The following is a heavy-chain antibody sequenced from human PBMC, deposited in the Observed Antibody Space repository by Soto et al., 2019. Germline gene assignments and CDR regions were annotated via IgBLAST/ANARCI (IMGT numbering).Heavy chain of an antibody. J-gene: IGHJ4*02. Sequence: QVQLVQSGAEVKKPGASIKVSCKASGYTFTSYYLHWVRQAPGQGLEWMGIINPSGGGTSYAQKFQSRVTMTSDSSTSTVYMELSSLRSDDTAVYYCTRDRGTSMITKLFDYWGQGTLVTVSS. D-gene: IGHD3-16*01. CDR3: TRDRGTSMITKLFDY. CDR2: INPSGGGT. CDR1: GYTFTSYY. V-gene: IGHV1-46*03.